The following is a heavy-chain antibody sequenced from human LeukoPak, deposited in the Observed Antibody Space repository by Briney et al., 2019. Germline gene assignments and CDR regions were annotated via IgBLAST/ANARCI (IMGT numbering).Heavy chain of an antibody. Sequence: GGSLRLSCAASGFTFSSYGMHWVRQAPGKGLGWVSFIRYDGSNEYYADSVKGRFTISRDNSKNTLYLQMNSLRAEDTAVYYCAKASWGNWFDPWGQGTLVTVSS. V-gene: IGHV3-30*02. D-gene: IGHD1-26*01. J-gene: IGHJ5*02. CDR1: GFTFSSYG. CDR3: AKASWGNWFDP. CDR2: IRYDGSNE.